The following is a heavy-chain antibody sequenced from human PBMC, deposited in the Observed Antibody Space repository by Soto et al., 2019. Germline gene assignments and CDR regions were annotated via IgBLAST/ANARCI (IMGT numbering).Heavy chain of an antibody. V-gene: IGHV4-31*03. Sequence: SETLSLTCTVSGGSISSGGYYWSWIRQHPGKGLEWIGYIYYSGSTYYNPSLKSRVTISVDTSKNQFSLKLSSVTAADTAVYYCARDYDDWFDPWGQGTLVTVSS. CDR3: ARDYDDWFDP. CDR1: GGSISSGGYY. J-gene: IGHJ5*02. D-gene: IGHD5-12*01. CDR2: IYYSGST.